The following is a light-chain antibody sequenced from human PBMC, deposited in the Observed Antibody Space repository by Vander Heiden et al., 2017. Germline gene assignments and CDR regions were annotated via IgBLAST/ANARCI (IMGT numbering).Light chain of an antibody. J-gene: IGKJ2*01. CDR1: QDISNY. CDR2: DAS. V-gene: IGKV1-33*01. CDR3: QQYDNLPYT. Sequence: DIQMTQSPSSLSASVGDRVTITCQASQDISNYLKWYQQKPGKAPKLLIYDASNLETGVPSRFSGSGSGTDFTLTISSLQPEDIATYYCQQYDNLPYTFGQGTKLEIK.